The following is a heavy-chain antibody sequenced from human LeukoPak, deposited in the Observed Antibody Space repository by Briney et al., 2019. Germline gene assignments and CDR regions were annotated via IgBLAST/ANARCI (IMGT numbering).Heavy chain of an antibody. CDR2: IYYSGST. Sequence: SETLSLTCTVSGYSISSGYYWGWIRQPPGKGLEWIGSIYYSGSTYYSPSLKSRVTISVDTSKNQFSLKLSSVTAADTAVYYCARDRKLDLRVGGRFDPWGQGTLVTVSS. CDR3: ARDRKLDLRVGGRFDP. V-gene: IGHV4-38-2*02. CDR1: GYSISSGYY. J-gene: IGHJ5*02. D-gene: IGHD3-16*01.